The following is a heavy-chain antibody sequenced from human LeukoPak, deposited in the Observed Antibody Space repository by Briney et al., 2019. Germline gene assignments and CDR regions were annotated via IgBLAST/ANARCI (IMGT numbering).Heavy chain of an antibody. Sequence: PSETLSLTCAVYGGSFSGYYWSWIRQPPGKGLEWIGEINHSGSTNYNPSLKSRVTISVDTSKNQFSLKLSSVTAADTAVYYCARGARSGWYALFDYWGEGTLVTVSS. CDR1: GGSFSGYY. CDR2: INHSGST. D-gene: IGHD6-19*01. V-gene: IGHV4-34*01. CDR3: ARGARSGWYALFDY. J-gene: IGHJ4*02.